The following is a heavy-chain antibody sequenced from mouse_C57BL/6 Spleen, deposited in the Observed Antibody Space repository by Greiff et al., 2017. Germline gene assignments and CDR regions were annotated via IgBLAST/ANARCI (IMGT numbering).Heavy chain of an antibody. CDR2: IYPGDGDT. CDR1: GYAFSSYW. Sequence: VKLMESGAELVKPGASVKISCKASGYAFSSYWMNWVKQRPGKGLEWIGQIYPGDGDTNYNGKFKGMATLTADKSSSTAYMQLSRLTSEDSAFYFCAITPVFPYYVDDWGQGATLTVSS. J-gene: IGHJ2*01. D-gene: IGHD1-1*01. V-gene: IGHV1-80*01. CDR3: AITPVFPYYVDD.